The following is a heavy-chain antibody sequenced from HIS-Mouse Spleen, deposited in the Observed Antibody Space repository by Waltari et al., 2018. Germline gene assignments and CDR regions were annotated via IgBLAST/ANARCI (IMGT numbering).Heavy chain of an antibody. CDR1: GHSVSSNISA. CDR3: ARAQELGFDY. J-gene: IGHJ4*02. D-gene: IGHD7-27*01. CDR2: TYYRSKWYN. V-gene: IGHV6-1*01. Sequence: QVQLQQSGPGLVKPSQTLSLTFALSGHSVSSNISALNWFRQSPSRGLEWLGRTYYRSKWYNDYAVSVKSRITINPDTSKNQFSLQLNSVTPEDTAVYYCARAQELGFDYWGQGTLVTVSS.